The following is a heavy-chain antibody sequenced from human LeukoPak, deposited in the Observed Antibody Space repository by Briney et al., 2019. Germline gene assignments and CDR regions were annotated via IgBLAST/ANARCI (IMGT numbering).Heavy chain of an antibody. V-gene: IGHV3-11*04. CDR2: ISSSGSTI. CDR1: GFTFSDYY. J-gene: IGHJ3*02. CDR3: AREPRSIAARGGADAFDI. D-gene: IGHD6-6*01. Sequence: SGGSLRLSCAASGFTFSDYYMSWIRQAPGKGLEWVSYISSSGSTIYYADSVKGRFTISRDNAKTSLYLPMNSLRAEATAVYYCAREPRSIAARGGADAFDIWGQGTMVTVSS.